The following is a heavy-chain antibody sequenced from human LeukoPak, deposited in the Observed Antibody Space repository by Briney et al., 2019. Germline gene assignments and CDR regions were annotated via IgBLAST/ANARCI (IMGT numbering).Heavy chain of an antibody. CDR3: ARNEVVPAATPFDY. Sequence: ASVKVSCKASGYTFTSYGISWVRQAPGQGLEWMGWISAYNGNANYAQKLQGRVTMTTDTSTSTAYMELRSLRSDDTAVYYCARNEVVPAATPFDYWGQGTLVTVSS. V-gene: IGHV1-18*04. CDR2: ISAYNGNA. D-gene: IGHD2-2*01. CDR1: GYTFTSYG. J-gene: IGHJ4*02.